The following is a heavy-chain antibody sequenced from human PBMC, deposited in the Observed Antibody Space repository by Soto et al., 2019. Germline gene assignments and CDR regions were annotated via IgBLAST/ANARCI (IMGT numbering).Heavy chain of an antibody. CDR2: IKQDGSEK. V-gene: IGHV3-7*01. Sequence: GGSMIVSCTASGFTFSGYWRSWVSKTTGKGLEWVANIKQDGSEKYYVDSVKGRFTISRDNAKNSLYLLMNSLRAEDTAVYYCAKNNQYCSSPNCFVFDYWGQGTLVTVSS. CDR1: GFTFSGYW. D-gene: IGHD2-2*01. J-gene: IGHJ4*02. CDR3: AKNNQYCSSPNCFVFDY.